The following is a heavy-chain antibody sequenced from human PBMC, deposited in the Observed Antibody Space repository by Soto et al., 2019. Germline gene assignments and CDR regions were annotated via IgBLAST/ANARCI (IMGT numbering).Heavy chain of an antibody. CDR3: CAVYYYDSSGYYWAPTDAFDI. D-gene: IGHD3-22*01. CDR2: INAGGGSI. J-gene: IGHJ3*02. CDR1: GYTITSYY. V-gene: IGHV1-46*01. Sequence: ASRKGSCKSSGYTITSYYITLVCQAPGQRLEWMGKINAGGGSISYAQKFQGRFTISRDDSKSIAYLQMNSLKTEDTAVYYCCAVYYYDSSGYYWAPTDAFDIWGQGTMVTVSS.